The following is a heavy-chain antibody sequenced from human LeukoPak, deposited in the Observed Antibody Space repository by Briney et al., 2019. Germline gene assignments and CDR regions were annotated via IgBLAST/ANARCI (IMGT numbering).Heavy chain of an antibody. D-gene: IGHD3-22*01. CDR1: GGSFSGYY. V-gene: IGHV4-34*01. J-gene: IGHJ4*02. CDR3: ARVSDSSGYYLFDY. CDR2: INHSGST. Sequence: SETLSLTCAVYGGSFSGYYWSWIRQPLGKGLEWIGEINHSGSTNYNPSLKSRVTISVDTSKNQFSLKLSSVTAADTAVYYCARVSDSSGYYLFDYWGQGTLVTVSS.